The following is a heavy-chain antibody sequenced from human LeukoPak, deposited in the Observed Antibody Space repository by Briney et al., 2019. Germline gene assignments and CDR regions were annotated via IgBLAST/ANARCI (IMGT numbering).Heavy chain of an antibody. V-gene: IGHV3-23*01. CDR1: GFTFSSYA. Sequence: GGSLRLSCAASGFTFSSYAMSWVRQAPGKGLEWLSTISGNGGTTYYADSVKGRFTISRDNSKNTLYLQMNSLRAEDTAVYYCAKDEEWLRNFDFWGQGTLVTVSS. D-gene: IGHD5-12*01. J-gene: IGHJ4*02. CDR3: AKDEEWLRNFDF. CDR2: ISGNGGTT.